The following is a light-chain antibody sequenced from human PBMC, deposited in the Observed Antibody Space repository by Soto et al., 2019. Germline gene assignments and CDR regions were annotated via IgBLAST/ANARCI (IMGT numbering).Light chain of an antibody. Sequence: EIVMTQSPATLSVSPGERATLSCRASQSVSSNLAWYQQKPGQAPRLLIYGASTRATGVPARFSGSGSGTEFTLTISSLQSEDFAVYYCQQYNNWPWTFGRGTKADIK. CDR2: GAS. V-gene: IGKV3-15*01. CDR1: QSVSSN. CDR3: QQYNNWPWT. J-gene: IGKJ1*01.